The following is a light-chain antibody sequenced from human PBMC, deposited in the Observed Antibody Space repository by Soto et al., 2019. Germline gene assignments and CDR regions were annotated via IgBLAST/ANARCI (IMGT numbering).Light chain of an antibody. V-gene: IGKV1-9*01. Sequence: DIPLTQSPSFLSASVGDRVTITCRASQGINNYLAWYQQKPGKAPNLLIYAAYTLQNGVPSRFSGNGSGTEFTLTITNLQPEDFATYHCQQLKSYPITFGPGTKVD. J-gene: IGKJ3*01. CDR1: QGINNY. CDR2: AAY. CDR3: QQLKSYPIT.